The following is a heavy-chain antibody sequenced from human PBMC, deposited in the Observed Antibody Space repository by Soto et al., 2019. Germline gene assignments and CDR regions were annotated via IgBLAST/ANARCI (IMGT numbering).Heavy chain of an antibody. CDR1: GASITTRNSY. Sequence: QLQLQESGPGLVKPSETLSLTCTVSGASITTRNSYWGWIRQPPGKGLEWIGSINYSGSTYYNPSPTSRVTISVDTSKNQCSLKLNSVTAADTAVYFCAKTGFWSDYRVADYWGQGTLVTVSS. D-gene: IGHD3-3*01. V-gene: IGHV4-39*01. CDR3: AKTGFWSDYRVADY. CDR2: INYSGST. J-gene: IGHJ4*02.